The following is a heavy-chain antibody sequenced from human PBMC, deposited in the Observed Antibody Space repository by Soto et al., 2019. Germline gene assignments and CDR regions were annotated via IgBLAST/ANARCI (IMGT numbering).Heavy chain of an antibody. D-gene: IGHD3-3*01. J-gene: IGHJ3*02. CDR1: GFTFSSYW. CDR2: IKQDGSEK. V-gene: IGHV3-7*01. CDR3: ARGLYDFWSGPDTFDI. Sequence: PGGSLRLSCAASGFTFSSYWMSWVRQAPGKGLEWVANIKQDGSEKYYVDSVKGRFTISRDNAKNSLYLQMNSLRAEDTAVYYCARGLYDFWSGPDTFDIWGQGTMVTVSS.